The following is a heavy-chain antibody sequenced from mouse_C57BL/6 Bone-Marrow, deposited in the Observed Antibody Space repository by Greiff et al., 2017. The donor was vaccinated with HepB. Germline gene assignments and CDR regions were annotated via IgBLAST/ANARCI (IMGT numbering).Heavy chain of an antibody. J-gene: IGHJ4*01. Sequence: EVQLVESGGGLVQPKGSLKLSCAASGFSFNTYAMNWVRQAPGKGLEWVARIRSKSNNYATYYADSVKDRFTISRDDSESMLYLQMNNLKTEDTAMYYCVRHRTTVVRYAMDYWGQGTSVTVSS. D-gene: IGHD1-1*01. V-gene: IGHV10-1*01. CDR2: IRSKSNNYAT. CDR3: VRHRTTVVRYAMDY. CDR1: GFSFNTYA.